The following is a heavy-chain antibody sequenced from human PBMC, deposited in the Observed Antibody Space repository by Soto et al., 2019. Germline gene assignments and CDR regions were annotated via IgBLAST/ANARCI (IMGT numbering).Heavy chain of an antibody. CDR2: ISAYNGNT. CDR3: ATTPYGSGSYFFDY. J-gene: IGHJ4*02. D-gene: IGHD3-10*01. V-gene: IGHV1-18*01. CDR1: GYTFTSYG. Sequence: ASVKVSCKASGYTFTSYGISWVRQAPGQGLEWMGWISAYNGNTNYAQKLQGRVTMTTDTSTSTVYMELSSLRSEDTAVYYCATTPYGSGSYFFDYWGQGTLVTVSS.